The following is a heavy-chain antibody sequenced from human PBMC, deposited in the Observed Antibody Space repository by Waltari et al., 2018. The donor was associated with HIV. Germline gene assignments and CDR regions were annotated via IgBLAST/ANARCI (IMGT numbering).Heavy chain of an antibody. CDR1: GYTFTSYG. D-gene: IGHD4-4*01. V-gene: IGHV1-18*01. CDR2: ISAYKGNT. CDR3: ASTLTTFSPAYGMDV. Sequence: QVQLVQSGAEVKKPGASVKVSCMASGYTFTSYGISWVRQAPGQGLEWMGWISAYKGNTNYAQKLQGRVTMTTETTTSTAYMELRSLRSDDTAVYYCASTLTTFSPAYGMDVWGQGTTVTVSS. J-gene: IGHJ6*02.